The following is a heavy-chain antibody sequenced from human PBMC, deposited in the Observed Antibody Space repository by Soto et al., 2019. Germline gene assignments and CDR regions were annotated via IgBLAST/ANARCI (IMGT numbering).Heavy chain of an antibody. V-gene: IGHV4-30-2*01. D-gene: IGHD3-22*01. J-gene: IGHJ5*02. Sequence: SETLSLTCAVSGGSISSGDYSWSWIRQPPGRGLEWIGYIYHSGSTYYNPSLKSRVTISVDRSKNQFSLKLSSVTAADTAVYYCARALSDYYDSSGFQTNWFDPWGQGTLVTVSS. CDR3: ARALSDYYDSSGFQTNWFDP. CDR1: GGSISSGDYS. CDR2: IYHSGST.